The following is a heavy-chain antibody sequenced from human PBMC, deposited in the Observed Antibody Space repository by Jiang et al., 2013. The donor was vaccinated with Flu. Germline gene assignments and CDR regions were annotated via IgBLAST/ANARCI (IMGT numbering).Heavy chain of an antibody. J-gene: IGHJ2*01. CDR3: ARHFRGEWQQVHWYVDL. CDR1: GFTFSNYS. V-gene: IGHV3-21*01. D-gene: IGHD5-24*01. Sequence: VQLVESGGGLVKPGGSLRLSCAASGFTFSNYSMNWVRQAPGKGLEWVSSISSSSSYIYYADSVKGRFIISRDNAKNSLYLQMNSLRAEDTAVYYCARHFRGEWQQVHWYVDLWGRGTLVTVSS. CDR2: ISSSSSYI.